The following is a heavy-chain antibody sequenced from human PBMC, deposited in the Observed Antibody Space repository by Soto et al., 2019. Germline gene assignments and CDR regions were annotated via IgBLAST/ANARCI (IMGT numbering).Heavy chain of an antibody. V-gene: IGHV3-48*02. Sequence: EVQLVESGGGLVQPGGSLRLSCAASGFTFSSYGMNWVRQAPGKGLEWVSYISSSSSTIYYADSVKGRFTISRDNAKNSLYLQMNSLRDEDTAVYYCARGLLWFGELLSYYYYYGMDVWGQGTTVTVSS. D-gene: IGHD3-10*01. J-gene: IGHJ6*02. CDR3: ARGLLWFGELLSYYYYYGMDV. CDR1: GFTFSSYG. CDR2: ISSSSSTI.